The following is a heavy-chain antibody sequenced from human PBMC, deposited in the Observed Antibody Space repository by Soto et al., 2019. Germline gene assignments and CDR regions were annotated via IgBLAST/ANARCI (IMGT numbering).Heavy chain of an antibody. CDR1: GGTFSSYA. D-gene: IGHD3-3*01. J-gene: IGHJ4*02. Sequence: SGKVSCKASGGTFSSYAISWVRQAPGQGLERMGGIIPIFGTANYAQKYQGRVTITADESTSTAYMELSSLRSEDTAVYYCATHDFWSPPTSGPLYYWGQGTLVTVSS. V-gene: IGHV1-69*13. CDR3: ATHDFWSPPTSGPLYY. CDR2: IIPIFGTA.